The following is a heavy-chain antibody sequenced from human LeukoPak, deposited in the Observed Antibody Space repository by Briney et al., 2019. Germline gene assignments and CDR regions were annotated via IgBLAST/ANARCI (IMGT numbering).Heavy chain of an antibody. CDR1: GFTFSSYG. D-gene: IGHD1-26*01. V-gene: IGHV3-23*01. CDR2: ISGSGGST. CDR3: AKGDTTWELPHDY. Sequence: GGTLRLSCTACGFTFSSYGMSWVRQAPGKGLEWVSSISGSGGSTSYADSVKGRFTISRDNSKNTLYLQMNSLRVEDTAVYYCAKGDTTWELPHDYWGQGTLVTVSS. J-gene: IGHJ4*02.